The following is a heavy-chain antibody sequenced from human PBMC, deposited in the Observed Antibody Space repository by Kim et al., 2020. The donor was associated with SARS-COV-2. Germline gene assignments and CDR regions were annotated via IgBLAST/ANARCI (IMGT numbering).Heavy chain of an antibody. J-gene: IGHJ6*02. Sequence: GGSLRLSCAASGFSFSSYWMSWVRQAPGKGLEWLANMNEDGSEKYYVDSVKGRFTISRDNAKNSLYLQMNSLRAEDTAVYYCAREPRRRMDVWGQGTTVT. CDR1: GFSFSSYW. CDR3: AREPRRRMDV. CDR2: MNEDGSEK. V-gene: IGHV3-7*01.